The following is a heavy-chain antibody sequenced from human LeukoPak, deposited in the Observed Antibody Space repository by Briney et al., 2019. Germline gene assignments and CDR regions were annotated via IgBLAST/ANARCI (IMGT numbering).Heavy chain of an antibody. CDR2: IYYSGST. D-gene: IGHD2-2*01. V-gene: IGHV4-59*01. CDR3: ARGFVVVPAAMDY. J-gene: IGHJ4*02. Sequence: TSETLSLTGTVSGGSISSYYWSWIRQPPGKGLEWIGYIYYSGSTNYNPSLKSRVTISVDTSKNQFSLKLSSVTAADTAVYYCARGFVVVPAAMDYWGQGTLVTVSS. CDR1: GGSISSYY.